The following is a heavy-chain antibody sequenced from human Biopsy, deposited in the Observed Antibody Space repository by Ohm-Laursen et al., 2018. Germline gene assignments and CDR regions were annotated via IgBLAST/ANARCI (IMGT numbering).Heavy chain of an antibody. CDR2: ISWNSGSI. CDR1: GFTFDDYA. CDR3: AKDRKAVAGYDAFDI. J-gene: IGHJ3*02. V-gene: IGHV3-9*01. D-gene: IGHD6-19*01. Sequence: TLSLTCAASGFTFDDYAMHWVRQAPGKGLEWVSGISWNSGSIGYADSVKGRFTISRDNAKNSLYLQMNSLRAEDTALYYCAKDRKAVAGYDAFDIWGQGTMVTVSS.